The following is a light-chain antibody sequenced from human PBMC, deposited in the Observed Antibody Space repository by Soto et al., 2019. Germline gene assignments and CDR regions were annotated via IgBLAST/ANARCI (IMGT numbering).Light chain of an antibody. CDR3: SSHAGAVV. CDR2: EGG. CDR1: SSDVGSYNL. Sequence: QSALTQPASVSGSPGQSITISCTGTSSDVGSYNLVSWYQHHPGKAPKLIIYEGGNRPSGVSNRFSASKSGNTASLTISGLQAEDEADYYCSSHAGAVVFGGGTKLTVL. J-gene: IGLJ2*01. V-gene: IGLV2-23*01.